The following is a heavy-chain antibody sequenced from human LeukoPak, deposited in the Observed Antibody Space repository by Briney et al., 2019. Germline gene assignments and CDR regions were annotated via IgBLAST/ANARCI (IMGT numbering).Heavy chain of an antibody. CDR2: ISGSGGST. Sequence: PGRSLRLSCAVSGITLSNYGMSWVRQAPGKGLEWVAGISGSGGSTNYADSVKGRFTISRDNAKNTLYLQMNSLRVEDTAVYFCAKRGVVIRVILVGFHKEAYYFDSWGQGALVTVSS. CDR3: AKRGVVIRVILVGFHKEAYYFDS. CDR1: GITLSNYG. D-gene: IGHD3-22*01. J-gene: IGHJ4*02. V-gene: IGHV3-23*01.